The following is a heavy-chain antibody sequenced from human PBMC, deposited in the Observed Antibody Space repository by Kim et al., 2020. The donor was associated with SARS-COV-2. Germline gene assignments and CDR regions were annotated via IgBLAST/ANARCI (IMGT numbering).Heavy chain of an antibody. CDR2: ISSSGGTI. Sequence: GGTLRLSCAASGFTFSSYEMNWVRQAPGKGLEWVSYISSSGGTIYYADSVKGRFTISRDNAKNSLYLQMNSLRAEDTAVYYCARVGGGSGTRGNVFEIWGQGTMVTVSS. D-gene: IGHD3-10*01. CDR1: GFTFSSYE. J-gene: IGHJ3*02. CDR3: ARVGGGSGTRGNVFEI. V-gene: IGHV3-48*03.